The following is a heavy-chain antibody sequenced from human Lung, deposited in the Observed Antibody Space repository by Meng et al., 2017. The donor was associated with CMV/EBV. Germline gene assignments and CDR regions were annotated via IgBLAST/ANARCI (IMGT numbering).Heavy chain of an antibody. CDR1: GGSLSGYY. V-gene: IGHV4-34*01. CDR2: IRHSGDIT. CDR3: ARQYSSSYYSDY. J-gene: IGHJ4*02. D-gene: IGHD6-6*01. Sequence: SQXXXLTXGIYGGSLSGYYWSWIRQTPGKGLEWIGEIRHSGDITNYNPSLKSRVTISIDTSKKQFSLKLSAVTAADTAVYYCARQYSSSYYSDYWGPGNLV.